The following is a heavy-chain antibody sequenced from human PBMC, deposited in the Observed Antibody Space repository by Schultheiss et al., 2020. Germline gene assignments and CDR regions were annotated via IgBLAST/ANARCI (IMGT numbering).Heavy chain of an antibody. J-gene: IGHJ4*02. CDR3: ARDSDYGDYFPFDY. Sequence: SETLSLTCTVSGGSISSGGYYWSWIRQHPGKGLEWIGYIYYSGSTYYNPSLKSRVTISVDTSKNQFSLKLSSVTAADTAVYYCARDSDYGDYFPFDYWGQGTLVTVSS. D-gene: IGHD4-17*01. CDR2: IYYSGST. V-gene: IGHV4-31*03. CDR1: GGSISSGGYY.